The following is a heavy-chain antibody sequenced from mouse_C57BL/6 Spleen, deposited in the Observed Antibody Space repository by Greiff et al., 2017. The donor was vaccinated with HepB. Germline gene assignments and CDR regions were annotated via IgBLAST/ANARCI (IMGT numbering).Heavy chain of an antibody. CDR1: GFTFSDYY. Sequence: EVKLMESEGGLVQPGSSMKLSCTASGFTFSDYYMAWVRQVPEKGLEWVANINYDGSSTYYLDSLKSRFIISRDNAKNILYLQMSSLKSEDTATYYCARAAYDRYFDVWGTGTTVTVSS. J-gene: IGHJ1*03. CDR2: INYDGSST. CDR3: ARAAYDRYFDV. V-gene: IGHV5-16*01. D-gene: IGHD2-3*01.